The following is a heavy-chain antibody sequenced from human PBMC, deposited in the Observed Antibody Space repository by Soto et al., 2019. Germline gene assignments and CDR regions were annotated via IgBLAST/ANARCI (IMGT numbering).Heavy chain of an antibody. J-gene: IGHJ4*02. CDR1: GFTFSSYS. Sequence: PGGSLRLSCAASGFTFSSYSMNWVRQAPGKGLEWVSYISSSSSTIYYADSVEGRFTISRDNAKNSLYLQMNSLRDEDTAVYYCARDAAPYGGKKATDYWGQGTLVTVSS. CDR2: ISSSSSTI. V-gene: IGHV3-48*02. CDR3: ARDAAPYGGKKATDY. D-gene: IGHD4-17*01.